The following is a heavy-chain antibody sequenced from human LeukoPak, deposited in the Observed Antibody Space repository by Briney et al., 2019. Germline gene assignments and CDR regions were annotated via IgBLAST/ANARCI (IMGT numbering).Heavy chain of an antibody. CDR1: GFTFRSYA. CDR3: AKETIAVAGTFFDY. D-gene: IGHD6-19*01. Sequence: GGSLRLSCAASGFTFRSYAMSWVRQAAGPGVEWVSSISDSGGSIYYADYVKGRFNISRDNSKKTLYLQMNSLRAEDTAVYYCAKETIAVAGTFFDYWGQGTLVTVSS. J-gene: IGHJ4*02. CDR2: ISDSGGSI. V-gene: IGHV3-23*01.